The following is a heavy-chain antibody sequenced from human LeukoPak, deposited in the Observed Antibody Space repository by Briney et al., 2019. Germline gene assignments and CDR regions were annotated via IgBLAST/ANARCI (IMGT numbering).Heavy chain of an antibody. D-gene: IGHD3-22*01. V-gene: IGHV3-30*02. CDR2: IRYDGSNK. CDR1: GFTFSSYG. CDR3: AKGRMIVVVNAPDYYYYYYMDV. Sequence: GGSLRLSCAASGFTFSSYGMHWVRQAPGKGLEWVAFIRYDGSNKYYADSVKGRFTISRDNSKNTLYLQMNSLRAEDTAVYYCAKGRMIVVVNAPDYYYYYYMDVWGKGTTVTVSS. J-gene: IGHJ6*03.